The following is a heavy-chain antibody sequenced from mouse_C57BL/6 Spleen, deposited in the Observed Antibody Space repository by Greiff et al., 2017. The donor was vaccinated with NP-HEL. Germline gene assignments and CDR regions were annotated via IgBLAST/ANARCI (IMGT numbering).Heavy chain of an antibody. CDR2: ISYDGSN. Sequence: EVKLQESGPGLVKPSQSLSLTCSVTGYSITSGYYWNWIRQFPGNKLEWMGYISYDGSNNYNPSLKNRISITRDTSKNQFFLKLNSVTTEDTATYYCARVGDYDVNWYFDVWGTGTTVTVSS. D-gene: IGHD2-4*01. V-gene: IGHV3-6*01. CDR3: ARVGDYDVNWYFDV. J-gene: IGHJ1*03. CDR1: GYSITSGYY.